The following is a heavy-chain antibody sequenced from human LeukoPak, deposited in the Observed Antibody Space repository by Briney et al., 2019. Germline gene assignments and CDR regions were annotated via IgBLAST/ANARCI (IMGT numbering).Heavy chain of an antibody. CDR1: GFTFSHYW. Sequence: GGSLRLSCAASGFTFSHYWMTWVRQAPGKGLEWVAQINQDGSEEYYMDSVRARFTISRDNAKNSVFLQMNSLRAEDTAVYYCVRDGGVSGYDLLDYWGQGTLVTVSS. V-gene: IGHV3-7*01. J-gene: IGHJ4*02. D-gene: IGHD5-12*01. CDR2: INQDGSEE. CDR3: VRDGGVSGYDLLDY.